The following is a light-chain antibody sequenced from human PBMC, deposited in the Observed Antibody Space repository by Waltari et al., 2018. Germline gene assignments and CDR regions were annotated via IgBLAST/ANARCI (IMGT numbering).Light chain of an antibody. CDR2: DAS. Sequence: EIVLTQSPATLSLSPGQRATLSCRASQIVGRSLGWYQKKVGQAPRLLIFDASNRATGVPARFSGSGSGIEVTLTISRLEPDDFAVYYCPLRSNRPPYAFGQGTKLEMK. CDR1: QIVGRS. J-gene: IGKJ2*01. V-gene: IGKV3-11*01. CDR3: PLRSNRPPYA.